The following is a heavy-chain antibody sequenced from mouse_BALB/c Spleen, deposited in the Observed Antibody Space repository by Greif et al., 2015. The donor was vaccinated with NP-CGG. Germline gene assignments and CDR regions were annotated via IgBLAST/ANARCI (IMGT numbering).Heavy chain of an antibody. CDR1: GYAFSSYW. J-gene: IGHJ3*01. CDR3: ASYDYDWFAY. CDR2: IYPGDGDT. V-gene: IGHV1-80*01. Sequence: QVQLKEPGAELVRPGSSVKISCKASGYAFSSYWMNWVKQRPGQGLEWIGQIYPGDGDTNYNGKFKGKATLTADKSSSTAYMQLSSLTSEDSAVYFCASYDYDWFAYWGQGTLVTVSA. D-gene: IGHD2-4*01.